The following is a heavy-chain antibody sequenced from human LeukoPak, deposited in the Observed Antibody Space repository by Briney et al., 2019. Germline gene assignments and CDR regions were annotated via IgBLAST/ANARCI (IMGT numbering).Heavy chain of an antibody. CDR1: GYTFTGYY. D-gene: IGHD3-22*01. CDR2: INPNSGGT. V-gene: IGHV1-2*02. J-gene: IGHJ3*02. Sequence: ASVKVSCKASGYTFTGYYMHWVRQAPGQGLEWMGWINPNSGGTNYAQKFQGRVTMTRDTSTSTVYMELSSLRSEDTAVYYCARVKGSGSDDAFDIWGQGTMVTVSS. CDR3: ARVKGSGSDDAFDI.